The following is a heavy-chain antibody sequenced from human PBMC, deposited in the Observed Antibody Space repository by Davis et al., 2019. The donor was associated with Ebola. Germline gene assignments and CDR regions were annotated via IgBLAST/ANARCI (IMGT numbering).Heavy chain of an antibody. Sequence: SVQVSCKASGGTFSSYAISWVRQALGQGLEWMGGIIPIFGTANYAQKFQGRVTITADESTSTAYMELSSLRSEDTAVYYCARDFGILYPNYYMDVWGKGTTVTVSS. CDR3: ARDFGILYPNYYMDV. V-gene: IGHV1-69*13. CDR1: GGTFSSYA. CDR2: IIPIFGTA. J-gene: IGHJ6*03. D-gene: IGHD2-8*01.